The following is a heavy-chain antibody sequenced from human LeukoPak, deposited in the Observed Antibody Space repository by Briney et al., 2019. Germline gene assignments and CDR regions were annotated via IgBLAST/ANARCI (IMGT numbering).Heavy chain of an antibody. J-gene: IGHJ5*02. CDR3: AKLPSSGPKKVPDP. CDR2: ISYDGSNK. Sequence: GGSLRLSCAASGFTFSSYGMHWVRQAPGKGLEWVAVISYDGSNKYYADSVKGRFTISRDNSKNTLYLQMNSLRAEDTAVYYCAKLPSSGPKKVPDPWGQGTLVTVSS. CDR1: GFTFSSYG. D-gene: IGHD6-19*01. V-gene: IGHV3-30*18.